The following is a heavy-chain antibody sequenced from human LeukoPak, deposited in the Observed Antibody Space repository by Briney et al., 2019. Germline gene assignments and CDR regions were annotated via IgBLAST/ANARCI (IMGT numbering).Heavy chain of an antibody. V-gene: IGHV3-20*01. CDR3: ARVYGSGRYYYWYFDL. CDR1: GFTFSRYG. J-gene: IGHJ2*01. D-gene: IGHD3-10*01. CDR2: INWNGGST. Sequence: SGGSLRLSCAASGFTFSRYGMSWVRQAPGKGLEWVSGINWNGGSTGYADSVKGRFTISRDNAKNSLYLQMNSLRAEDTALYHCARVYGSGRYYYWYFDLWGRGTLVTVSS.